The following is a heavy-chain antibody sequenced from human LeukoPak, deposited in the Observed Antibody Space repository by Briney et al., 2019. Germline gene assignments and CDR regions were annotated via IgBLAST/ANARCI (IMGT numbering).Heavy chain of an antibody. J-gene: IGHJ4*02. Sequence: GGSLRLSCAASGFTFSNYAMSWVRQAPGKGLEWVANIKQDGSEKYYVDSVKGRFTISRDNAKNSLYLQMNSLRAEDTAVYYCASIFATTVTTSDYWGQGTLVTVSS. V-gene: IGHV3-7*01. CDR1: GFTFSNYA. CDR2: IKQDGSEK. D-gene: IGHD4-11*01. CDR3: ASIFATTVTTSDY.